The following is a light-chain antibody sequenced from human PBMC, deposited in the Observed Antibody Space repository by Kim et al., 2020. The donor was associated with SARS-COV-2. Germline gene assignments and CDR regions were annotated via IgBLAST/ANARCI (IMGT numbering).Light chain of an antibody. J-gene: IGLJ1*01. CDR2: DKN. V-gene: IGLV3-19*01. CDR3: NSRDSRGEGV. Sequence: SSELTQDPAVSVALGQTVRITCQGDSLKNFYATWYQQKPGQAPLLVIYDKNKRPSGIPDRFSGSNSGNTASLTITRALAEDEADYYCNSRDSRGEGVFGAGTKVTVL. CDR1: SLKNFY.